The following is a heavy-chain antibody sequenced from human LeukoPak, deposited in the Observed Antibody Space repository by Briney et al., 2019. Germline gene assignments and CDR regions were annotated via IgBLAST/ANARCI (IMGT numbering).Heavy chain of an antibody. D-gene: IGHD3-10*01. CDR2: IYYSGST. V-gene: IGHV4-59*01. CDR1: GGSISSYY. Sequence: SETLSLTCTVSGGSISSYYWSWIRQPPGKGLEWIGYIYYSGSTNYNPSLKSRVTISVDTSKNQFSLKLSSVTAADTAVYYCATLGVRFGERWFDPWGQGTLVTVSS. J-gene: IGHJ5*02. CDR3: ATLGVRFGERWFDP.